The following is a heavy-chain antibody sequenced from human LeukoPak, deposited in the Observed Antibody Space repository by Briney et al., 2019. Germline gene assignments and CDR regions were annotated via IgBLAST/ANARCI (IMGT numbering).Heavy chain of an antibody. Sequence: GESLKISCGASGFTFRTYAMSWVRQAPGKGLEWVSGISDGGGRTFYAESAKGRFTVSRDNSKNTLYLRMNSLRAEDTAIYYCTKNQILDDTGSWYAYWGQGTLVTVSS. CDR1: GFTFRTYA. CDR2: ISDGGGRT. CDR3: TKNQILDDTGSWYAY. J-gene: IGHJ4*02. V-gene: IGHV3-23*01. D-gene: IGHD6-13*01.